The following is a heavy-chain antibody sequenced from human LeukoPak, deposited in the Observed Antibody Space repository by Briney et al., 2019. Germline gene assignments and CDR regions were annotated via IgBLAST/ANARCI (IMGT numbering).Heavy chain of an antibody. CDR3: ARARHDHGGKPYFDY. Sequence: PSETLSLTCAVYGGSFSGYYWSWIRQPPGKGLEWIGEINHSGSTNYNPSLKSRVTISVDTSKNQFSLKLSSVTAADTAVYYCARARHDHGGKPYFDYWGQGAQVIVSS. CDR1: GGSFSGYY. D-gene: IGHD4-23*01. V-gene: IGHV4-34*01. J-gene: IGHJ4*02. CDR2: INHSGST.